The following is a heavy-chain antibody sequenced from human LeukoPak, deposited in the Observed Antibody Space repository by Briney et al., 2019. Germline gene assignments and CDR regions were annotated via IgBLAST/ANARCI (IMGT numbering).Heavy chain of an antibody. CDR3: ARYGGNFAGTEFFQH. Sequence: GGSLRLSCAASGFTFSSYAMTWVRQAPGKGLEWVSAITGSDGSTYYPDSVKGRFTISRDNSKSTLYLQMNSLRADDTAVYYCARYGGNFAGTEFFQHWGQGTLVTVS. CDR1: GFTFSSYA. D-gene: IGHD4-23*01. J-gene: IGHJ1*01. V-gene: IGHV3-23*01. CDR2: ITGSDGST.